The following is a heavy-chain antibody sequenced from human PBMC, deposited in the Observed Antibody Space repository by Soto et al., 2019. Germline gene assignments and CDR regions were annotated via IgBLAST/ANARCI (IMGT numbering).Heavy chain of an antibody. Sequence: QVQLVQSGAEVRKPGASVRLSCATSGYNFNQYYIHWVRQAPGQGLEWVGIINLRGGTTEYAHKLRGRVTATGDTSTSTAYMELNSLRSDDTAIYFCARGPDYSDAPRWDFWGQGTLVTVSS. V-gene: IGHV1-46*02. CDR1: GYNFNQYY. D-gene: IGHD4-17*01. J-gene: IGHJ4*02. CDR2: INLRGGTT. CDR3: ARGPDYSDAPRWDF.